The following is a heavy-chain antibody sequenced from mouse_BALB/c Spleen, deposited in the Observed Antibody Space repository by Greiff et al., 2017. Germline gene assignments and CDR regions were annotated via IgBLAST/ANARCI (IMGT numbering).Heavy chain of an antibody. V-gene: IGHV1-14*01. CDR3: ARSGVYYDYDGFAY. D-gene: IGHD2-4*01. J-gene: IGHJ3*01. CDR1: GYTFTSYV. CDR2: INPYNDGT. Sequence: EVQLQESGPELVKPGASVKMSCKASGYTFTSYVMHWVKQKPGQGLEWIGYINPYNDGTKYNEKFKGKATLTSDKSSSTAYMELSSLTSEDSAVYYCARSGVYYDYDGFAYWGQGTLVTVSA.